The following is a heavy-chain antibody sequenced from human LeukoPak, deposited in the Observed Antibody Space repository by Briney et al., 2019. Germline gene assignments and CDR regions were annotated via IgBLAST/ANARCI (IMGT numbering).Heavy chain of an antibody. CDR1: GYTFTSYG. J-gene: IGHJ5*02. CDR3: ARHPSYGSGSYYNQYNWFDP. V-gene: IGHV1-18*01. Sequence: ASVKVSCKASGYTFTSYGISWVRQAPGQGLEWMGWITAYNGNKNYATQPQGSVTMTTDTSTSTAYMELRSLRSDDTAVYYCARHPSYGSGSYYNQYNWFDPWGQGTLVTVSS. D-gene: IGHD3-10*01. CDR2: ITAYNGNK.